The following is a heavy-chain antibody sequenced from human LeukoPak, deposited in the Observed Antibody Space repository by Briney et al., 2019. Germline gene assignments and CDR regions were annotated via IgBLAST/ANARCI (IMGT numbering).Heavy chain of an antibody. V-gene: IGHV1-2*06. D-gene: IGHD3-9*01. CDR2: INPNSGGT. CDR1: GYTFTGYY. J-gene: IGHJ3*02. CDR3: ASPGLRYFDWLLLGDDAFDI. Sequence: VASVKVSCKASGYTFTGYYMHWVRQAPGQGLEWMGRINPNSGGTNYAQKFQGRVTITRDTSISTAYMELSRLRSDDTAVYYCASPGLRYFDWLLLGDDAFDIWGQGTMVTVSS.